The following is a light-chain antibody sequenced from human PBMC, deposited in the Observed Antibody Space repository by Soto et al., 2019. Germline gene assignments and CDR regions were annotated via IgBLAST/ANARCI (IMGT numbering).Light chain of an antibody. CDR2: DTS. V-gene: IGKV3-15*01. Sequence: EIVMTQSRATRSVSPGERATLSCRASQSVSIKLAWYQQKPGQAPRLLIYDTSTRATGIPARFSGSGSGTEFTLTISSLQSEDFAVYYCQQYNNWPPITFGQGTKVDIK. CDR3: QQYNNWPPIT. J-gene: IGKJ1*01. CDR1: QSVSIK.